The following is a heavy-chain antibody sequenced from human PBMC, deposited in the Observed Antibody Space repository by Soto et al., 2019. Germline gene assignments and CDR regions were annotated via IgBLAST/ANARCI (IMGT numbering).Heavy chain of an antibody. D-gene: IGHD5-12*01. CDR3: ASEMATIKSFDY. Sequence: PSETLSLTCTVSGFSIRSGGYYLSWIRQHPGKGLEWIGYFYYSGNTYYNPSLKSRVTISVDTSKNQFSLKLSSVTAADTAVYYCASEMATIKSFDYWGQGTLVTVSS. CDR2: FYYSGNT. V-gene: IGHV4-31*03. CDR1: GFSIRSGGYY. J-gene: IGHJ4*02.